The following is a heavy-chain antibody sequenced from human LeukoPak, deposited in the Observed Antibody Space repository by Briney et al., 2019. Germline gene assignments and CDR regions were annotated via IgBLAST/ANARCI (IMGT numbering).Heavy chain of an antibody. CDR2: TYYRSKWYN. CDR1: GDSVSSYSAA. CDR3: ARSGGHDAFDI. Sequence: SQALSLTCAISGDSVSSYSAAWSWIRQSPSRGLEWLGRTYYRSKWYNDYAVSVKSRITINPDTSKNQFSLQLTSVTPEDTAVYYSARSGGHDAFDIWGQGTMVTVSS. V-gene: IGHV6-1*01. J-gene: IGHJ3*02. D-gene: IGHD4-23*01.